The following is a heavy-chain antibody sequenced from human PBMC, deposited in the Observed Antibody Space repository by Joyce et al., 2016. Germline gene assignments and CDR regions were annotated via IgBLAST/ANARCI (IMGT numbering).Heavy chain of an antibody. J-gene: IGHJ5*02. CDR3: ARHVTDWFDP. Sequence: EVQLVQSGAEVKKHGESLRISCKGSGYSFTSHWIRWVRQMPGKGLEWMGRIDPRDSYTDYSPSFEGHVTISVDKTISAAYLQWSSLRASDTAIYYCARHVTDWFDPWGQGTLVTVSS. D-gene: IGHD3-10*02. CDR2: IDPRDSYT. CDR1: GYSFTSHW. V-gene: IGHV5-10-1*03.